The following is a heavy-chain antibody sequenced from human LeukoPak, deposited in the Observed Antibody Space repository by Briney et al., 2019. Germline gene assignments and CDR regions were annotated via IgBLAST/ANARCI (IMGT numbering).Heavy chain of an antibody. Sequence: GGSLRLSCAASGFTFSSYGMHWVRQAPGKGLEWVAFIRYDGSNKYYADSVKGRFTISRDNSKNTLYLQMNSLRPEDTATYYCARGPPVGTAFITINGDYWGQGTLVTVSS. CDR1: GFTFSSYG. D-gene: IGHD3-3*01. CDR3: ARGPPVGTAFITINGDY. J-gene: IGHJ4*02. CDR2: IRYDGSNK. V-gene: IGHV3-30*02.